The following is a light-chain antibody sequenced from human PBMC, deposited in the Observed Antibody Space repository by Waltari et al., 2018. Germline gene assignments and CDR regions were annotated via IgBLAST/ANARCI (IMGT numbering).Light chain of an antibody. V-gene: IGLV1-47*02. CDR2: SNN. CDR1: SSNIGRNY. CDR3: ASWDDSLSGPV. Sequence: QSLLTQPPSASGTPGQSVTIRCSGGSSNIGRNYVCWYQQLPGMAPKLVIHSNNKRPSWVPDRVAGSKSGTSSSLAISGLRSEDEADYYWASWDDSLSGPVFGGGTKLTVL. J-gene: IGLJ3*02.